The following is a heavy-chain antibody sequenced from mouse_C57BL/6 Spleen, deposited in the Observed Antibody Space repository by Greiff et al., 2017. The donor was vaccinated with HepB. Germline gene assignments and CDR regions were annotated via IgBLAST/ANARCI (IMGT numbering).Heavy chain of an antibody. J-gene: IGHJ4*01. V-gene: IGHV1-4*01. CDR1: GYTFTSYT. CDR2: INPSSGYT. Sequence: VQGVESGAELARPGASVKMSCKASGYTFTSYTMHWVKQRPGQGLEWIGYINPSSGYTKYNQKFKDKATLTADKSSSTAYMQLSSLTSEDSAVYYCARPSITTVVAPYAMDYWGQGTSVTVSS. D-gene: IGHD1-1*01. CDR3: ARPSITTVVAPYAMDY.